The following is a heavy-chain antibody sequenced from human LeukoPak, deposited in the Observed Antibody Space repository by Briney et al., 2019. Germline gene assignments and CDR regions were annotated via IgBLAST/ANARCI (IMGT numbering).Heavy chain of an antibody. D-gene: IGHD5-12*01. V-gene: IGHV5-51*01. Sequence: GESLKISCKGSGYSFTSYWIGWVRQMPGKGLEWMGIIYPGDSDTRYSPSFQGQVTISADRSIGTAYLQWSSLKASDTAMYYCARHGDKIEWLRNYYYYFMDVWGKGTTVTVSS. J-gene: IGHJ6*03. CDR2: IYPGDSDT. CDR1: GYSFTSYW. CDR3: ARHGDKIEWLRNYYYYFMDV.